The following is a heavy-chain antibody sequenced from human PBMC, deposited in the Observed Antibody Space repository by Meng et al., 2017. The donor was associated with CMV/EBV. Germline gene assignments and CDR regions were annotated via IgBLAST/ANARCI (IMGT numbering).Heavy chain of an antibody. Sequence: QITWKESGPMLVKPTQTLTLTCTFSGFSLSTSGVGVGWIRQPPGKALEWLALIYWDDDKRYSPSLKSRLTITKDTSKNQVVLTMTNMDPVDTATYYCAHLDTAKLHFDYWGQGTLVTVSS. J-gene: IGHJ4*02. V-gene: IGHV2-5*02. CDR1: GFSLSTSGVG. CDR3: AHLDTAKLHFDY. CDR2: IYWDDDK. D-gene: IGHD5-18*01.